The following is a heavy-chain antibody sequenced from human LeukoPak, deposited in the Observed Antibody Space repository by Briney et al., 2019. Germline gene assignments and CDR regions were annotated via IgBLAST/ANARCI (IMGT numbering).Heavy chain of an antibody. D-gene: IGHD3-22*01. J-gene: IGHJ4*02. CDR1: GGSISSSYF. CDR2: IYYNDNT. V-gene: IGHV4-39*07. CDR3: ARAEVLPDYFDNSGAFDY. Sequence: SETLSLTCTVSGGSISSSYFWGWIRQPPGKGLEWIGSIYYNDNTYYNPSLKSGVTISLDTSKNQFSLKLTSVTAADTAVYYCARAEVLPDYFDNSGAFDYWGQGTLVTVSS.